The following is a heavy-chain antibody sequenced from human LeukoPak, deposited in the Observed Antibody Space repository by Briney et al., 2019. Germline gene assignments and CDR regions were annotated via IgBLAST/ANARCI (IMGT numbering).Heavy chain of an antibody. CDR1: GFTFSSNT. Sequence: GGSLRLSCAASGFTFSSNTMTWVRQVSGKGLEWVSSIRGGGSDTHYAGTVRGRFTISRDNSKNTLYLQMNSLRAEDTAVYYCAKGGLVYGDYTRFDYWGQGTLVTVSS. V-gene: IGHV3-23*01. CDR3: AKGGLVYGDYTRFDY. D-gene: IGHD4-17*01. J-gene: IGHJ4*02. CDR2: IRGGGSDT.